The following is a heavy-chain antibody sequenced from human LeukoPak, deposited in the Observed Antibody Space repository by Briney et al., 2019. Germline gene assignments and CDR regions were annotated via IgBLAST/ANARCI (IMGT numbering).Heavy chain of an antibody. V-gene: IGHV3-21*01. CDR1: GFTFSSYS. D-gene: IGHD4-17*01. CDR2: ISSSSSYI. Sequence: PGGSLRLSCAASGFTFSSYSMNWVRQAPGKGLEWVSSISSSSSYIYYADSVKGRFTISRDNAKNSLYLQMNSLRAEETAVYYCARDHHGDYASNYFDYWGQGTLVTVSS. CDR3: ARDHHGDYASNYFDY. J-gene: IGHJ4*02.